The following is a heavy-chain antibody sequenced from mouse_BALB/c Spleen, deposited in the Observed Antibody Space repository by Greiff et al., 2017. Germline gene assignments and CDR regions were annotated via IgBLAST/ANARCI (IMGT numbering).Heavy chain of an antibody. Sequence: QVQLKQPGAELVMPGASVKMSCKASGYTFTDYWMHWVKQRPGQGLEWIGAIDTSDSYTSYNQKFKGKATLTVDESSSTAYMQLSSLTSEDSAVYYCARQGLRRPFAYWGQGTLVTVSA. CDR1: GYTFTDYW. CDR2: IDTSDSYT. J-gene: IGHJ3*01. D-gene: IGHD2-2*01. V-gene: IGHV1-69*01. CDR3: ARQGLRRPFAY.